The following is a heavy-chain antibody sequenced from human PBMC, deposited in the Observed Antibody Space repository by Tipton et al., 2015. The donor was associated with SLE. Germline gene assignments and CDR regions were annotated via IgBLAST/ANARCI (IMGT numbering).Heavy chain of an antibody. J-gene: IGHJ3*02. V-gene: IGHV4-59*01. CDR1: GGSISSYY. D-gene: IGHD2/OR15-2a*01. Sequence: TLSLTCTVSGGSISSYYWSWIRQPPGKGLEWIGYTYYSGSTNYNPSLKSRVTISVDTSKNQFSLKLSSVTAADTAVYYCARVYRNAFDIWGQGTMVTVSS. CDR3: ARVYRNAFDI. CDR2: TYYSGST.